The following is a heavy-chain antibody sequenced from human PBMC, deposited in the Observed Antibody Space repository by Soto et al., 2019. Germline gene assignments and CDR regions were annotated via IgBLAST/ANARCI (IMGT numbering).Heavy chain of an antibody. V-gene: IGHV4-4*02. Sequence: QVQLQESGPGLVRPSGTVSLTCAVSGGSISNGDWWSWVRQPPGKGLEWIGEIHPSGSTNYNPSLKSRVTMSVVPSKNLFSLTLNSVTAADTAFYYCAGDQGSHAGDWGQGTLVSVSS. CDR2: IHPSGST. CDR3: AGDQGSHAGD. D-gene: IGHD6-13*01. CDR1: GGSISNGDW. J-gene: IGHJ4*02.